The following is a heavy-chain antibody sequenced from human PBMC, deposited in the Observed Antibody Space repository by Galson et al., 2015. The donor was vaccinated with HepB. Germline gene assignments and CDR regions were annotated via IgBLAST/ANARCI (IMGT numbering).Heavy chain of an antibody. V-gene: IGHV3-7*03. D-gene: IGHD5-18*01. J-gene: IGHJ4*02. CDR2: IKQDGSEK. CDR1: GFTYNNYW. CDR3: ARGWDTDVTSNFDY. Sequence: SLRLSCAVSGFTYNNYWMSWVRQAPGRGLEWVANIKQDGSEKYYVDSVEGRFTVSRDNAKKTLYLDMNALSVEDTAVYYCARGWDTDVTSNFDYWCQGALVTVSS.